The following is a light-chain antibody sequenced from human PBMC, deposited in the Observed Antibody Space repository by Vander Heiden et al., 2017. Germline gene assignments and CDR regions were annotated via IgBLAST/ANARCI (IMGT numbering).Light chain of an antibody. CDR2: GAS. CDR1: QSVGSSY. Sequence: EIVFTQSPGTLSLSPGERATLSCRASQSVGSSYLAWYQQKPGQAPRLLIYGASSRATGIPDRFSGSGSGTDFTLTVSRLEPEDFAVYYCQHEDSSPMTFGQGTKVEIK. CDR3: QHEDSSPMT. J-gene: IGKJ1*01. V-gene: IGKV3-20*01.